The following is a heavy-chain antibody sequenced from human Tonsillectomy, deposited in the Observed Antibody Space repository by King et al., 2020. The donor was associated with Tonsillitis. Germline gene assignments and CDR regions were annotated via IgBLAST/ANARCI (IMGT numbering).Heavy chain of an antibody. CDR1: GFTFSTYS. D-gene: IGHD1-26*01. Sequence: VQLVESGGGLVKPGGSLRLSCAASGFTFSTYSMNWVRQAPGKGLEWVSSITSISSYIYYADSVKGRFTISRDNAKNSLYLQMNSLRAEDTAVYYCATGRVGAFDIWGQGTMVTVSS. J-gene: IGHJ3*02. V-gene: IGHV3-21*01. CDR2: ITSISSYI. CDR3: ATGRVGAFDI.